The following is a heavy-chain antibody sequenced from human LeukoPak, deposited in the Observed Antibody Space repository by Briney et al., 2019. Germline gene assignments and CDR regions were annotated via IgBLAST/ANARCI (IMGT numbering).Heavy chain of an antibody. CDR3: AASRPLTQWLESDY. J-gene: IGHJ4*02. Sequence: ASVKVSCKVSGYTLTELSMHWVRQAPGKGLEWMGGFDPEDGETIYAQKFQGRVTMTEDTSTDTAYMELSSLRSEDTAVYYCAASRPLTQWLESDYWGQGTLVTVSS. CDR2: FDPEDGET. CDR1: GYTLTELS. D-gene: IGHD6-19*01. V-gene: IGHV1-24*01.